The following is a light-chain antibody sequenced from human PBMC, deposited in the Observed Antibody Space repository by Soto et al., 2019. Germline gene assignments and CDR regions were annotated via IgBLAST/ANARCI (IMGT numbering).Light chain of an antibody. J-gene: IGKJ1*01. Sequence: AIQLTQSPSSLSASVGDRVTITCRASQGIRNDLGWYQQKPGKAPKLLIYAASSLQSGVQSRFSGSASGTDFTLTISSLQPEDFATYYCIQDYSYPWTFGQGTKVDIK. CDR1: QGIRND. CDR2: AAS. V-gene: IGKV1-6*01. CDR3: IQDYSYPWT.